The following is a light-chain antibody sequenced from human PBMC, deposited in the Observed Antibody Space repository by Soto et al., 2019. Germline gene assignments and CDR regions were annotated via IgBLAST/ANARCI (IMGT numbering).Light chain of an antibody. CDR1: SSDVGSYNR. CDR3: SSYTSSSTLV. CDR2: EVS. Sequence: QSVLTQPPSVSGSPGQSVTISCTGTSSDVGSYNRVSWYQQPPGTAPKLMIPEVSNRPSGVPDRFSGSKSGNTSSLTISGLQAEDEADYYCSSYTSSSTLVFGGGTKLTVL. J-gene: IGLJ2*01. V-gene: IGLV2-18*02.